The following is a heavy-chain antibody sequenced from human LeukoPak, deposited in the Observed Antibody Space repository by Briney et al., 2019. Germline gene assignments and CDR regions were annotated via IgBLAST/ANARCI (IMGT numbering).Heavy chain of an antibody. Sequence: GGSLRLSCAASGFTFSSYAMSWVRQAPGKGLEWVSTFSGSAGRAYYADSVKGRFTISRDNSKNTLYLQMNSLRAEDTAVYHCAKVTWGNDAFDIWSQGTMVTVSS. CDR1: GFTFSSYA. CDR2: FSGSAGRA. CDR3: AKVTWGNDAFDI. D-gene: IGHD7-27*01. J-gene: IGHJ3*02. V-gene: IGHV3-23*01.